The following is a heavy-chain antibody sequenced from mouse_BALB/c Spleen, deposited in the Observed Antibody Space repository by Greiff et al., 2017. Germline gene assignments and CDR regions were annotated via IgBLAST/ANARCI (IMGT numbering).Heavy chain of an antibody. Sequence: EVKLVESGGGLVKPGGSLKLSCAASGFTFSSYAMSWVRQTPEKRLEWVASISSGGSTYYPDSVKGRFTISRDNARNILYLQMSSLRSEDTAMYYCARGGYYYGSSYHAMDYWGQGTSVTVSS. CDR2: ISSGGST. D-gene: IGHD1-1*01. CDR1: GFTFSSYA. V-gene: IGHV5-6-5*01. CDR3: ARGGYYYGSSYHAMDY. J-gene: IGHJ4*01.